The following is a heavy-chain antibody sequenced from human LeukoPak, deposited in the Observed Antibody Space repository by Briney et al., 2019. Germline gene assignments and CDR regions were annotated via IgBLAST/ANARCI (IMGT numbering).Heavy chain of an antibody. Sequence: GGSLRLSCAASGFTFSNAWMNWVHQAPGKGLEWVGRIKTKADGGTTDYAAPVKGRFTISRDDSKNTLYLQMNSLKTDDTAVYYCTTDLTYYYYYYMDVWGKGTTVTISS. J-gene: IGHJ6*03. CDR3: TTDLTYYYYYYMDV. CDR1: GFTFSNAW. CDR2: IKTKADGGTT. V-gene: IGHV3-15*01.